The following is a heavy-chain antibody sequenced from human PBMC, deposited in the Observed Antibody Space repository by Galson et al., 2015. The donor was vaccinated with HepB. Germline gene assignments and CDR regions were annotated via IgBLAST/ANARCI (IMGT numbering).Heavy chain of an antibody. CDR1: GGTFSSYA. V-gene: IGHV1-69*06. Sequence: SVKVSCKASGGTFSSYAISWVRQAPGQGLEWMGGIIPIFGTANYAQKFQGRVTITADKSTSTAYMELSSLRSEDTAVYYCARGAETIEAFDPWGQGTLVTVSS. J-gene: IGHJ5*02. CDR3: ARGAETIEAFDP. CDR2: IIPIFGTA. D-gene: IGHD1-14*01.